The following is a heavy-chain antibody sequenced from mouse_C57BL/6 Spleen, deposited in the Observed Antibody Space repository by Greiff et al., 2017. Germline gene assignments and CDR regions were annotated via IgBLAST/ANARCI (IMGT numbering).Heavy chain of an antibody. J-gene: IGHJ4*01. CDR3: ARLAYDYDYYAMDY. CDR2: IYPGDGDT. V-gene: IGHV1-80*01. CDR1: GYAFSSYW. Sequence: LVESGAELVKPGASVKISCKASGYAFSSYWMNWVKQRPGKGLEWIGQIYPGDGDTNYNGKFTGKATLTADKSSSTAYMQLSSLTSEDSAVYFCARLAYDYDYYAMDYWGQGTSVTVSS. D-gene: IGHD2-4*01.